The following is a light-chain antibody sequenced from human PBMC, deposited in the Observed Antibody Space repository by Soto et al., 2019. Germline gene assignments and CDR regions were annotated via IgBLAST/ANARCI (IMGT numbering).Light chain of an antibody. CDR3: QQYNNWPLS. J-gene: IGKJ1*01. CDR2: GTS. V-gene: IGKV3D-15*01. Sequence: EIVLTQSPSTLSLSPGERATLSCGASQSVSRRYLAWYQQKPGQAPRLLIYGTSSRATGISERFSGSGSGTEFTLTISSLQSEDFEVYYCQQYNNWPLSFGQGTKVDIK. CDR1: QSVSRRY.